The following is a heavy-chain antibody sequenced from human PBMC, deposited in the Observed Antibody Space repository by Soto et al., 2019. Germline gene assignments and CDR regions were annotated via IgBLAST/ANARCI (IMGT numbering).Heavy chain of an antibody. CDR1: GDSVSSNSAI. CDR3: STWHFDY. CDR2: TYYRAKWDN. V-gene: IGHV6-1*01. J-gene: IGHJ4*02. Sequence: QVQLQQSGPGLVKPSQTLTLTCAISGDSVSSNSAIWNWIRQSPSRGLEWLGRTYYRAKWDNNYAESVKGRITINPDTSKNQFSLQLDSVTPADTAVYYCSTWHFDYWGQGTLVPVSS.